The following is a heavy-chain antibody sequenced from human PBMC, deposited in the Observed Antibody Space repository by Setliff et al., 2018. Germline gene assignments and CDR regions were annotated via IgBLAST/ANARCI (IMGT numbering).Heavy chain of an antibody. CDR1: GNSISSDY. CDR2: IYTSGNT. J-gene: IGHJ6*03. Sequence: SETLSLTCTVSGNSISSDYWSWIRQPAGKGLEWIWRIYTSGNTNYNPSLKSRVTMSVDTSKKQFSLKLSSVTAADAAVYYCARGKSYYSYMDVWGKGTTVTVSS. CDR3: ARGKSYYSYMDV. V-gene: IGHV4-4*07.